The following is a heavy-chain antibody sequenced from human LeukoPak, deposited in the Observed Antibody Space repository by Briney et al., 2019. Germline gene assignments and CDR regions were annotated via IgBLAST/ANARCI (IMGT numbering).Heavy chain of an antibody. Sequence: SETLSLTCAVYGGSFSSYPWTWIRRPPGKGLEWIGQIIHSGSTKYNPSLNGRVTMSVDTSKNQFSLKLTSVTAADTAVYYCARGATGYWGQGTLVTVSS. J-gene: IGHJ4*02. D-gene: IGHD4/OR15-4a*01. CDR3: ARGATGY. V-gene: IGHV4-34*12. CDR1: GGSFSSYP. CDR2: IIHSGST.